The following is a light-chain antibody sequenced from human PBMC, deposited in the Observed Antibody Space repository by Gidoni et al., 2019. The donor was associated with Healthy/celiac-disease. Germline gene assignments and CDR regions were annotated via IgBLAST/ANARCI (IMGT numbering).Light chain of an antibody. CDR3: QQYNNCPPWT. V-gene: IGKV3-15*01. Sequence: IVMKRTPATLSGSHGPSATLSCMACQRVSSNLAWYQQKPGQAPSLLIYGASTRATGIPARFSGSGAGTEFTRIISSLQSEDVAVYYCQQYNNCPPWTFGQGTKVEIK. J-gene: IGKJ1*01. CDR2: GAS. CDR1: QRVSSN.